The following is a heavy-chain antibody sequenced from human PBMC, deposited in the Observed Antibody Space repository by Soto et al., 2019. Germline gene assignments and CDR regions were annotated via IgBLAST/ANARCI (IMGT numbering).Heavy chain of an antibody. CDR2: ISAYNGNT. J-gene: IGHJ4*02. CDR1: GYTFTSYG. V-gene: IGHV1-18*01. Sequence: QVQLVQSGAEVKKPGASVKVSCKASGYTFTSYGISWVRQAPGQGLEWMGWISAYNGNTNYAQKLQGRVTMTTDTSMSTAYMDLRSLRSDDTAVYYCARDALSPMTTVTPYDYWGQGTLVTVSS. CDR3: ARDALSPMTTVTPYDY. D-gene: IGHD4-17*01.